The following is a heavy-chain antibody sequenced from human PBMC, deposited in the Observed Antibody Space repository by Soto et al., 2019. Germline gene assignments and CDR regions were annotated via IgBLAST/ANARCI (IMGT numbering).Heavy chain of an antibody. D-gene: IGHD2-2*01. J-gene: IGHJ5*02. CDR1: GGSISSGDYY. CDR2: IYYSGST. Sequence: PSETLSLSCTVSGGSISSGDYYWSWIRQPPGKGLEWIGYIYYSGSTYYNPSLKSRVTISVDTSKNQFSLKLSSVTAADTAVYYCARAHLIWGVPAAIISFDPSCPGTLVTVS. CDR3: ARAHLIWGVPAAIISFDP. V-gene: IGHV4-30-4*01.